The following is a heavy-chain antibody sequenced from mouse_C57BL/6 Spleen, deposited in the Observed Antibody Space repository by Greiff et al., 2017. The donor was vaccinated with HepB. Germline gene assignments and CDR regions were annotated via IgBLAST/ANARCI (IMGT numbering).Heavy chain of an antibody. D-gene: IGHD1-1*02. Sequence: EVMLVESGGGLVKPGGSLKLSCAASGFTFSDYGMHWVRQAPEKGLEWVAYISSGSSTIYYADTVKGRFTISRDNAKNTLFLQMTSLRSEDTAMYYCARAGYGYYYAMDYWGQGTSVTVSS. CDR3: ARAGYGYYYAMDY. CDR1: GFTFSDYG. CDR2: ISSGSSTI. J-gene: IGHJ4*01. V-gene: IGHV5-17*01.